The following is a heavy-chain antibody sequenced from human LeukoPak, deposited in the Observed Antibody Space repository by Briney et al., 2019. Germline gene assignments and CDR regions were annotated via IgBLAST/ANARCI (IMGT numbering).Heavy chain of an antibody. CDR1: GYTFTSYD. Sequence: ASVKVSCKASGYTFTSYDINWVRQATGQGLEWMGWMNPNSGNTGYAQKFQGRVTMTRNTSISTAYMELSSLRSEDTAVYYCADSSGSLGADAFDIWGQGTMVTVSS. CDR3: ADSSGSLGADAFDI. J-gene: IGHJ3*02. D-gene: IGHD3-22*01. V-gene: IGHV1-8*01. CDR2: MNPNSGNT.